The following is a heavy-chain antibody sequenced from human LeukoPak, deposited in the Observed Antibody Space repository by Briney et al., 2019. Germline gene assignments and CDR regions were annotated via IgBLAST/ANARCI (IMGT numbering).Heavy chain of an antibody. V-gene: IGHV3-48*03. CDR3: ARDQSPYDSSGYYGYN. D-gene: IGHD3-22*01. J-gene: IGHJ4*02. Sequence: GGSLRLSCAASGFTFSSYEMNWVRQAPGKGLEWVSYISSSGSIIYYADSVKGRFTISRDNAKNSLYLQMNSLRAEDTAVYYCARDQSPYDSSGYYGYNWGQGTLVTVSS. CDR2: ISSSGSII. CDR1: GFTFSSYE.